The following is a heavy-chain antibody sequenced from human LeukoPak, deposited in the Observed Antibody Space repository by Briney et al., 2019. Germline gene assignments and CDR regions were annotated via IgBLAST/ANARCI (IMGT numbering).Heavy chain of an antibody. V-gene: IGHV3-23*01. J-gene: IGHJ4*02. CDR1: GFIFRNYG. D-gene: IGHD3-3*01. Sequence: GGSLRLSCAASGFIFRNYGMNWVRQPPGKGLEWVSGVSPNGETAYYADSVKGRFTISRDNSKNTLYLQMNSLKTEDTAVYYCTTDLGVRFLEWFSGLDYWGQGTLVTVSS. CDR2: VSPNGETA. CDR3: TTDLGVRFLEWFSGLDY.